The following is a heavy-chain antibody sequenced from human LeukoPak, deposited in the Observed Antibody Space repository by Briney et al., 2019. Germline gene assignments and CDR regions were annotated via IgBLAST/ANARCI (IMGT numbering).Heavy chain of an antibody. CDR3: TTGLDIIVVDQLVPFDF. D-gene: IGHD2-15*01. J-gene: IGHJ4*02. V-gene: IGHV3-15*01. CDR1: GFTFPNAW. Sequence: PGGSLRLSCAASGFTFPNAWMTWVRQAPGKGLEWVGRIISRAAGGATDYAAAVKGRFTISRDDSTETVFLHMDTLQTEDTAVYYCTTGLDIIVVDQLVPFDFWGQGTLVTVSS. CDR2: IISRAAGGAT.